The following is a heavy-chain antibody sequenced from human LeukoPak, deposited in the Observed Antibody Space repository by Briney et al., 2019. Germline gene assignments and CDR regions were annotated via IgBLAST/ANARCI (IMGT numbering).Heavy chain of an antibody. V-gene: IGHV3-74*01. J-gene: IGHJ4*02. Sequence: PGGSLRLSCAAPGFTFSSYWMHWVRHAPGKGLGWVSHINPDGSATRYADSVKGRFTISRDNAKNTLYLQMNSLRAEDTAVYYCARDQVGATPIDYWGQGTLVTVSS. D-gene: IGHD1-26*01. CDR3: ARDQVGATPIDY. CDR1: GFTFSSYW. CDR2: INPDGSAT.